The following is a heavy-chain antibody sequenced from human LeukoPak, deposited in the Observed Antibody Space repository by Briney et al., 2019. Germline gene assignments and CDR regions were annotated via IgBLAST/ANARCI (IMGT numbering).Heavy chain of an antibody. J-gene: IGHJ4*02. V-gene: IGHV4-34*01. CDR3: ARGLAAPTLERAEIDY. CDR1: GFTFSSYA. D-gene: IGHD1-1*01. Sequence: GSLRLSCTTSGFTFSSYAMSWIRQPPGKGLEWIGEINHSGSTNYNPSLKSRVTISVATSKNQFSLKLSSVTAAGTAVYYCARGLAAPTLERAEIDYWGQGTLVTVSS. CDR2: INHSGST.